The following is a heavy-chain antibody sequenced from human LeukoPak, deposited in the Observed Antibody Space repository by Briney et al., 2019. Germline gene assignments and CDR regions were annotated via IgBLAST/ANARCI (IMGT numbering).Heavy chain of an antibody. V-gene: IGHV4-4*02. CDR1: GDSVSSSHW. Sequence: TXSLTCAVSGDSVSSSHWWNWVRQPPGKGLEWIGETSQSGDTKYSPSLKSRVTVSADKSKSQFSLKLTSVTAADSAVYYCATNVGKTFDHWGQGVLVTVSS. CDR2: TSQSGDT. D-gene: IGHD7-27*01. J-gene: IGHJ4*02. CDR3: ATNVGKTFDH.